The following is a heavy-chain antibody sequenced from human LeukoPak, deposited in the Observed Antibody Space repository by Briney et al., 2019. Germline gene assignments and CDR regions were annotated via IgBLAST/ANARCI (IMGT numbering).Heavy chain of an antibody. Sequence: ASVKVSCKASGYTFTSYGISWVRQAPGQGLEWMGWISAYNGNTNYAQKLQGRVTMTTDTSTSTAYMVLRSLRSDDTAVYYCARADSSSWSYWFDPWGQGTLVTVSS. J-gene: IGHJ5*02. CDR2: ISAYNGNT. V-gene: IGHV1-18*01. CDR1: GYTFTSYG. CDR3: ARADSSSWSYWFDP. D-gene: IGHD6-13*01.